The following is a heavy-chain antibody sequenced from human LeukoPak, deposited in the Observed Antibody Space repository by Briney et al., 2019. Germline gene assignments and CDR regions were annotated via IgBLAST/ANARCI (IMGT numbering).Heavy chain of an antibody. CDR2: MIPNSGNT. J-gene: IGHJ4*02. Sequence: ASVKVSCKASGYTFTSYDINWVRQATGQGLEWMGWMIPNSGNTGYAQKFQGRVTMTTNTSISTAYMELSSLRSEDTAVYYCARREYGSGSYHLVYWGQGTLVTVSS. D-gene: IGHD3-10*01. V-gene: IGHV1-8*01. CDR3: ARREYGSGSYHLVY. CDR1: GYTFTSYD.